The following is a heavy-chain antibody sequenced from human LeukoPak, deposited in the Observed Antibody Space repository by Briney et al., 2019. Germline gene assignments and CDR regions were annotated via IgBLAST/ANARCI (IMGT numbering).Heavy chain of an antibody. CDR3: ARHNRWYGYYYMDV. CDR1: GGSIINSPYY. CDR2: IYYIGNT. D-gene: IGHD6-13*01. J-gene: IGHJ6*03. V-gene: IGHV4-39*01. Sequence: SETLSLTCTVSGGSIINSPYYWGWVRQPPGKGLEWIGNIYYIGNTYYNPSLKSRVTISVDTSKNQFSLKLSSVTAADTAVYYCARHNRWYGYYYMDVWGKGTTVTISS.